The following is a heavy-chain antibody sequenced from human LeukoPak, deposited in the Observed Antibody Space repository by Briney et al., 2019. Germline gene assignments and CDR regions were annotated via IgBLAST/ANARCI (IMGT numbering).Heavy chain of an antibody. V-gene: IGHV4-34*01. CDR2: INHSGST. J-gene: IGHJ6*03. D-gene: IGHD3-22*01. Sequence: SETLSLTCAVYGGSFSGYYWSWIRQPPGKGLEWIGEINHSGSTNYNPSLKSRVTISVDTSKNQFSLKLSSVTAADTAVYYCARRSYYDSSGYYHYYYYYYMDVWGKGTTVTVSS. CDR1: GGSFSGYY. CDR3: ARRSYYDSSGYYHYYYYYYMDV.